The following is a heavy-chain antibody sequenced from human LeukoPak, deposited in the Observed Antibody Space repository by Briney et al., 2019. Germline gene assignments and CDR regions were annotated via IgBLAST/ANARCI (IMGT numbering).Heavy chain of an antibody. CDR2: ISGGGEST. Sequence: GGSLRLSCAASGFTFRSYEMNWVRHAPGGGLGWVSHISGGGESTVYPDAVKGRFTISRDNAKNSLYLQMNSLRAEDTALFSCVRWGVQAGMDYWGQGTLVTVSS. J-gene: IGHJ4*02. D-gene: IGHD2-2*01. CDR1: GFTFRSYE. CDR3: VRWGVQAGMDY. V-gene: IGHV3-48*03.